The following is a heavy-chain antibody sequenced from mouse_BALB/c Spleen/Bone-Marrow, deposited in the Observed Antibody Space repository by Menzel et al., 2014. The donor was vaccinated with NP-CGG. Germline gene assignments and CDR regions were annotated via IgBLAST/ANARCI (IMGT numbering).Heavy chain of an antibody. CDR3: AREMAMDY. CDR1: GFTFSDYY. Sequence: DVQLVESGGGLVKPGGSLKLSCAASGFTFSDYYMYWARQTPEKRLEWVATISDGGSYTYYPDSVKGRFTISRDNAKNNLYLQMSSLKSEDTAMYYCAREMAMDYWGQGTSVTVSS. J-gene: IGHJ4*01. V-gene: IGHV5-4*02. CDR2: ISDGGSYT.